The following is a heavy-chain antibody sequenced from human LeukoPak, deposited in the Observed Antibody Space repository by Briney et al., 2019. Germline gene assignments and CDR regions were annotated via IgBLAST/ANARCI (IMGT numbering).Heavy chain of an antibody. CDR1: GDSVSSNSAA. CDR2: TYYRSKWFN. V-gene: IGHV6-1*01. J-gene: IGHJ5*02. Sequence: SQTLSLTCAISGDSVSSNSAAWTWIRQSPSRGLEWLRRTYYRSKWFNDYAVSVQSRITINPDTSKNQFSLQLNSVTAEDTAVYYCTRFNSNTKWFDPWGQGTLVTVSS. CDR3: TRFNSNTKWFDP. D-gene: IGHD3-3*01.